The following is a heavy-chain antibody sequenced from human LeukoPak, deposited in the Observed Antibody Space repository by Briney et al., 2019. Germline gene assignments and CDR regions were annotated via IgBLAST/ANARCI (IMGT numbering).Heavy chain of an antibody. J-gene: IGHJ4*02. CDR3: ARNRSLTTTPGFDH. CDR1: GYSIRSGDY. V-gene: IGHV4-38-2*01. D-gene: IGHD4-11*01. Sequence: SETLSLTCAVSGYSIRSGDYWGWIRQSPGKGLEWIGSIYHSGSTHYNPSLKSRVTISADTSKNQFSLMLSPVTAADTAVDYCARNRSLTTTPGFDHWGQGTLVTVSS. CDR2: IYHSGST.